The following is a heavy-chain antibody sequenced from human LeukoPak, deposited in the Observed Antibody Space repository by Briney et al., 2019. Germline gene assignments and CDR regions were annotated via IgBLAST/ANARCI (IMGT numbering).Heavy chain of an antibody. Sequence: GGSLRLSCAASGFTFSSYWMSWVRQARGKGLEWVANINQDGSEKYYVDSVKGRFTISRDNSKNTLYLQVNSLRAEDTAMYYCARNILFAFDIWGQGTMVTVSS. D-gene: IGHD2/OR15-2a*01. CDR3: ARNILFAFDI. J-gene: IGHJ3*02. CDR1: GFTFSSYW. V-gene: IGHV3-7*05. CDR2: INQDGSEK.